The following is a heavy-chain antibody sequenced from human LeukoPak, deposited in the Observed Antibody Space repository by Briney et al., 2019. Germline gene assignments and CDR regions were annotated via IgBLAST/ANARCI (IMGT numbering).Heavy chain of an antibody. CDR1: GGSISSYY. J-gene: IGHJ3*02. V-gene: IGHV4-4*07. Sequence: PSETLSLTCTVSGGSISSYYWSWIRQPAGKGLEWIGRIYTSGSTNYNPSLKSRVTMSVDTSKNQFSLKLSSVTAADTAVYYCARERIYPNYDILTGYLPALYAFDIWGQGTMVTVSS. D-gene: IGHD3-9*01. CDR3: ARERIYPNYDILTGYLPALYAFDI. CDR2: IYTSGST.